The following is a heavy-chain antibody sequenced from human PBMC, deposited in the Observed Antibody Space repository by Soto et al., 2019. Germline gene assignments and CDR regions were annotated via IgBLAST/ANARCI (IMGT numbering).Heavy chain of an antibody. J-gene: IGHJ4*02. Sequence: SETLSLTCSVSGGSITSNSHHWGWIRQPPGKGLEWIGSLYHSGSPYVNPSLKSRVTISLDTPKNQFSLWLSSATAADTAVYYCERLPYSDSSIDYWGQGTLVTVSS. CDR2: LYHSGSP. CDR1: GGSITSNSHH. D-gene: IGHD6-6*01. CDR3: ERLPYSDSSIDY. V-gene: IGHV4-39*01.